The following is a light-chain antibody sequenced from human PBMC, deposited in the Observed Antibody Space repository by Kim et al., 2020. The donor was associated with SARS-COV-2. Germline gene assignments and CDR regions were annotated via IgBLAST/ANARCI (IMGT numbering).Light chain of an antibody. Sequence: QRVTHSFLGSDPKLGRYFVNWEQQLPGTAPKVLSYNDNSRPSGVPDRVSGSRSGPSASLAISELQSEDGAEYYCATWDVSLNGWVFGGGTQLTVL. CDR1: DPKLGRYF. CDR3: ATWDVSLNGWV. CDR2: NDN. V-gene: IGLV1-44*01. J-gene: IGLJ3*02.